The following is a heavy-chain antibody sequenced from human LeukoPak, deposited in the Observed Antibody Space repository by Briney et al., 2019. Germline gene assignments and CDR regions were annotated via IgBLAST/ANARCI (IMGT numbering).Heavy chain of an antibody. V-gene: IGHV1-69*10. CDR1: GGTFSSYA. CDR3: ARSMMEPWPPHYNYYGMDV. J-gene: IGHJ6*02. D-gene: IGHD1-14*01. Sequence: ASVKVSCKASGGTFSSYAMSWVRQAPGQPREWMGGIIPILGMANYAQKFQGRVTITPDKSTSTAYMQLRSLRSEDTAVYYCARSMMEPWPPHYNYYGMDVWGQGTTVTVSS. CDR2: IIPILGMA.